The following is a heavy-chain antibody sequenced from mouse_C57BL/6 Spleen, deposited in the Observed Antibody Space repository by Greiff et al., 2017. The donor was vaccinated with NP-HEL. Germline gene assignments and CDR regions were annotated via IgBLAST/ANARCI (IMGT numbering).Heavy chain of an antibody. Sequence: VQLQQSGAELVKPGASVKLSCKASGYTFTSYWMHWVKQRPGQGLEWIGMIHPNSGSTNYNEKFKSKATLTVDKSSSTAYMQLSSLTSEDSAVYYCVSTGSRSVWGQGTTLTVSS. J-gene: IGHJ2*01. CDR3: VSTGSRSV. D-gene: IGHD4-1*02. V-gene: IGHV1-64*01. CDR1: GYTFTSYW. CDR2: IHPNSGST.